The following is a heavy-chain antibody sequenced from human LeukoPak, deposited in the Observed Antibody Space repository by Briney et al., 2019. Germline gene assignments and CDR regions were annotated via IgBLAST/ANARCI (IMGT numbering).Heavy chain of an antibody. CDR1: GGSMKYYY. V-gene: IGHV4-59*12. CDR2: INDNGHS. D-gene: IGHD3-16*01. J-gene: IGHJ4*02. Sequence: PSETLSLTCSVSGGSMKYYYCSWIRQPPGKGLEWIAYINDNGHSGYNPALESRVTISVDTSKNHFSLRLRSVTAADTAVYFCARESADYVRGRFSDYWGQGILFTVSS. CDR3: ARESADYVRGRFSDY.